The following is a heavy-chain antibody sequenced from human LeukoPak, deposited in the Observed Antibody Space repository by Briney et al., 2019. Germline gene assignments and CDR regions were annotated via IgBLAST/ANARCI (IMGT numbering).Heavy chain of an antibody. CDR2: IYYSGST. CDR3: ASDYNGSGSYYKY. J-gene: IGHJ4*02. CDR1: GGSISSYY. D-gene: IGHD3-10*01. Sequence: SETLSLTCTVSGGSISSYYWSWIRQPPGKGLEWIGYIYYSGSTNYNPSLKSRVTISVDTSKNQFSLKLSSVTAADTAVYYCASDYNGSGSYYKYWGQGTLVTVSS. V-gene: IGHV4-59*01.